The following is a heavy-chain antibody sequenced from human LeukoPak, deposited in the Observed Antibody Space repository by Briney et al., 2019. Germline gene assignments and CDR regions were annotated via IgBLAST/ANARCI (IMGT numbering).Heavy chain of an antibody. CDR2: ISSSGSTI. CDR3: ARDGRAVAGEHDY. CDR1: GFTLSTYW. J-gene: IGHJ4*02. V-gene: IGHV3-48*04. D-gene: IGHD6-19*01. Sequence: GGSLRLSCAASGFTLSTYWMTWVRQAPGKGLEWVSYISSSGSTIYYADSVKGRFTISRDNAKNSLYLQMNSLRAEDTAVYYCARDGRAVAGEHDYWGQGTLVTVSS.